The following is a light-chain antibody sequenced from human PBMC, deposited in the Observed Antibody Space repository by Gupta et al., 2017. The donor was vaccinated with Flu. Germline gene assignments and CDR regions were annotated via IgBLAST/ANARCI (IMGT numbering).Light chain of an antibody. CDR3: QKYENGPGT. V-gene: IGKV1-27*01. CDR1: QRVGAN. CDR2: GAS. J-gene: IGKJ4*02. Sequence: PSCLPWSPGDRVTISCRPSQRVGANLAWYHQKVGKAPRLLVDGASAWQSSIPARFSGGGSETDFRLSIASLKPEDVGRYFCQKYENGPGTFGEGTRVEMK.